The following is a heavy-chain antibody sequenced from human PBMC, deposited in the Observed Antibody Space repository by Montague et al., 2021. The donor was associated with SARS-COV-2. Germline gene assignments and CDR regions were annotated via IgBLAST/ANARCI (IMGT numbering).Heavy chain of an antibody. J-gene: IGHJ4*02. V-gene: IGHV4-31*03. CDR2: IYNSGSS. Sequence: TLSLTCTVSGGSISSCIYYWSCIRQHPGKGLAWIGYIYNSGSSYYNPSLRSRVTISVDTSKNQFSLRLSSVTAADTAVYYCARARTSLILVVNEFDYWGQGTPVTVSS. CDR3: ARARTSLILVVNEFDY. D-gene: IGHD2-21*01. CDR1: GGSISSCIYY.